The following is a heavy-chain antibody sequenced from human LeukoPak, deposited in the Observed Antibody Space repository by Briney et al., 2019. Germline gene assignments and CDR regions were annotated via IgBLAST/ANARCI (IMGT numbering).Heavy chain of an antibody. Sequence: PSETLSLTCTVSGGSISPYFWSWIRQPPGKGQEWIGYLSYTGNTNYHPSLKSRVTISVDTSRNQFSLQLTSVTAADTAVYYCARDDYRGVTNFDPWGQGTLVTVSS. D-gene: IGHD3-10*01. CDR3: ARDDYRGVTNFDP. V-gene: IGHV4-59*01. CDR2: LSYTGNT. CDR1: GGSISPYF. J-gene: IGHJ5*02.